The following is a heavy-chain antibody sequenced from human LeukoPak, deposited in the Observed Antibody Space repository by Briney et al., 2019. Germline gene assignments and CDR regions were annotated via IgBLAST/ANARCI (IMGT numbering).Heavy chain of an antibody. Sequence: PSETLSLTCAVSGGSISSNSYYWRWIRQPPGKGLEGIGSIYYSGSTYYNPSLKSRVTISVDTSKNQFSPKLSSVTAADTAVYYCARTRYYYNSRSYGAPYYFDYWGQGTLVTVSS. V-gene: IGHV4-39*01. D-gene: IGHD3-10*01. J-gene: IGHJ4*02. CDR3: ARTRYYYNSRSYGAPYYFDY. CDR1: GGSISSNSYY. CDR2: IYYSGST.